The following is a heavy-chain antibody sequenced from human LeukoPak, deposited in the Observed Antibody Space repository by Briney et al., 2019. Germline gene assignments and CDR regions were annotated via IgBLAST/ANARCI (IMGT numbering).Heavy chain of an antibody. V-gene: IGHV3-21*01. CDR1: GFTFNNYG. D-gene: IGHD6-19*01. CDR2: MSGSSSTI. CDR3: AREGRQWRVFDY. Sequence: PGGSLTLSCAASGFTFNNYGLTWVRQAPGKGLEWVSAMSGSSSTIYYADSVKGRFTISRDNAKNSLYLQMNSLRAEDTAVYYCAREGRQWRVFDYWGQGTLVTVSS. J-gene: IGHJ4*02.